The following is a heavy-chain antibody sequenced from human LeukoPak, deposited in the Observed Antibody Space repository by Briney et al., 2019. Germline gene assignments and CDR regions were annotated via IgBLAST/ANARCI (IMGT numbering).Heavy chain of an antibody. Sequence: VASVKVSCKASGGTFSSYAISWVRQAPGQGLEWMGGIIPIFGTANYAQKFQGRVTITADESTSTAYMELSSLRSEDTAVYYCARSLDDLEEFDYWGQGTLVTVSS. D-gene: IGHD2-21*02. CDR2: IIPIFGTA. J-gene: IGHJ4*02. CDR3: ARSLDDLEEFDY. V-gene: IGHV1-69*01. CDR1: GGTFSSYA.